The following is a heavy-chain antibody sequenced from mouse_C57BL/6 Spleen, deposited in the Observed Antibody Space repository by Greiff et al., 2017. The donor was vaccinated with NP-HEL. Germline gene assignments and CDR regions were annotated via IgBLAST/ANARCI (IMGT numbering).Heavy chain of an antibody. CDR1: GFSFNTYA. V-gene: IGHV10-1*01. J-gene: IGHJ3*01. CDR3: VRPIYSEAWFAY. CDR2: IRSKSNNYAT. D-gene: IGHD2-1*01. Sequence: EVHLVESGGGLVQPKGSLKLSCAASGFSFNTYAMNWVRQAPGKGLEWVARIRSKSNNYATYYADSVKDRFTISRDDSESMLYLQMNNLKTEDTAMYYCVRPIYSEAWFAYWGQGTLVTVSA.